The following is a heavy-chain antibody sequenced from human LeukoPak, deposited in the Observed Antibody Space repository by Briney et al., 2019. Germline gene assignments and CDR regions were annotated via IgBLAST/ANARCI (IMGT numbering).Heavy chain of an antibody. CDR1: GFTVSSNY. CDR2: IYSGGST. D-gene: IGHD3-22*01. CDR3: ARDSNYDSSGYVDY. J-gene: IGHJ4*02. Sequence: GGSLRLSCAASGFTVSSNYMSWVRQAPGKGLEWVSVIYSGGSTYYADSVKGRFTISRHNSKNTLYLQMNSLRAEDTAVYYCARDSNYDSSGYVDYWGQGTLVTVSS. V-gene: IGHV3-53*01.